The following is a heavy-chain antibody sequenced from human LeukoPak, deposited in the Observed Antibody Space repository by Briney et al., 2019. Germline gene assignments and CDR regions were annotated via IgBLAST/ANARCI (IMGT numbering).Heavy chain of an antibody. CDR2: IYTSGST. J-gene: IGHJ4*02. D-gene: IGHD2-15*01. Sequence: SETLSLTCTVSGGSISSYYWSWIRQPAGKGLEWIGRIYTSGSTNYNPSLKGRVTMSVDTSKNQFSLKLSSVTAADTAVYYCARLGYCSGGSCSWDYYFDYWGQGTLVTVSS. CDR1: GGSISSYY. CDR3: ARLGYCSGGSCSWDYYFDY. V-gene: IGHV4-4*07.